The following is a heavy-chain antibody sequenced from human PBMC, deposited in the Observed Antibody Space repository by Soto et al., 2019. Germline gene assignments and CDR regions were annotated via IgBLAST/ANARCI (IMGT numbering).Heavy chain of an antibody. CDR1: GGSISSYY. Sequence: SETLSLTCTVSGGSISSYYWSWIRQPPGKGLEWIGYIYYSGSTNYNPSLKSRVTESVDTSKNQFSLKLSSVTAADTAVYYCARVSEAAASDYWGQGTLVTVSS. CDR3: ARVSEAAASDY. J-gene: IGHJ4*02. CDR2: IYYSGST. V-gene: IGHV4-59*01. D-gene: IGHD6-13*01.